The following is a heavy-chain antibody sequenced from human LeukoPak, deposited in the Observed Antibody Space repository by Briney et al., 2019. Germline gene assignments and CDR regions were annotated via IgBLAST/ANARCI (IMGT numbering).Heavy chain of an antibody. J-gene: IGHJ4*02. Sequence: KPSETLSLTRTVSGGSLSSYYWSWIRQPPRKGLEWIGYIYYSGSTNYNPSLKSRVTISVDTSKNQFSLKLSSVTAADTAVYYCARTSGTSFDYWGQGTLVTVSS. V-gene: IGHV4-59*01. CDR2: IYYSGST. D-gene: IGHD1-14*01. CDR1: GGSLSSYY. CDR3: ARTSGTSFDY.